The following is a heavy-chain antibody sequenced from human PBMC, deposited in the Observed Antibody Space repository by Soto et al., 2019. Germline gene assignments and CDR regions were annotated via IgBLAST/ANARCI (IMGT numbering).Heavy chain of an antibody. CDR3: ARKSSSSSWFDP. CDR2: ISTYDGNT. J-gene: IGHJ5*02. V-gene: IGHV1-18*01. D-gene: IGHD6-6*01. Sequence: ASVKVSCKASGYTFFTYGITWVRQALGQGLEWMGWISTYDGNTDYAQKLQGRVTMTTDTSTRAAYMELRSLRSDGTAVYYCARKSSSSSWFDPWGQGTLVTVSS. CDR1: GYTFFTYG.